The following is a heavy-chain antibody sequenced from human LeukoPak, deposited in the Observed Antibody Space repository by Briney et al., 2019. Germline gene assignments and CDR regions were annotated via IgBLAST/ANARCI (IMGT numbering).Heavy chain of an antibody. D-gene: IGHD2-2*01. CDR2: ISSSGDLT. J-gene: IGHJ4*02. Sequence: GGSLRLSCAASGFTFSTYAMSWVRQAPGKGLEWVSAISSSGDLTYYIDSVKGRFTISRDNSKNTPYLQMNSLRAEDTAVYYCAKRYCSSSCSSKGAFDYWGQGTLVTVSS. CDR1: GFTFSTYA. V-gene: IGHV3-23*01. CDR3: AKRYCSSSCSSKGAFDY.